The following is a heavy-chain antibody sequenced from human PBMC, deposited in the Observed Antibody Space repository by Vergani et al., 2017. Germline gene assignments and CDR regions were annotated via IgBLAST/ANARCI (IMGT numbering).Heavy chain of an antibody. CDR1: GYTFSNYY. CDR2: INPSGGHT. V-gene: IGHV1-46*03. Sequence: QVQVVQSGAEVKKSGASVKVSCKTSGYTFSNYYMHWVRQAPGHGLEWMGIINPSGGHTNYAQKFQGRVTMTRDTSTSTVYMELSSLRSEDTAIYYCARGDYGILTGYRYWGQGTLVTVSA. D-gene: IGHD3-9*01. CDR3: ARGDYGILTGYRY. J-gene: IGHJ4*02.